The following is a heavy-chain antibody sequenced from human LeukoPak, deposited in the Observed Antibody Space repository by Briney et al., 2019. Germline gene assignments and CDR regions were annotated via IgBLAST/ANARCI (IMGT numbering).Heavy chain of an antibody. J-gene: IGHJ3*02. CDR2: INHSGST. D-gene: IGHD3-10*01. CDR3: ARSYRITMVRGNKAFDI. V-gene: IGHV4-34*01. CDR1: GGSFSGYY. Sequence: SETLSLTCAVYGGSFSGYYWSWIRQPPGKGLEWIGEINHSGSTNYNPSLKSRVTMSVDTSKNQFSLKLSSVTAADTAVYYCARSYRITMVRGNKAFDIWGQGTMVTVSS.